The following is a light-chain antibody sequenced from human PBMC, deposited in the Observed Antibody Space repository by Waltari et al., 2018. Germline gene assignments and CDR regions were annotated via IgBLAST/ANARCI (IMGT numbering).Light chain of an antibody. CDR3: QQSFKTPYS. V-gene: IGKV1-39*01. Sequence: MTQSPSSLSASVGDRVTITCRASQSISAYLNWYQQKPGKAPTLLIYTASNLQSGVPSRFSGSGSGTDFTLTINSLQPEDFATYYCQQSFKTPYSFGQGTHLDIK. CDR2: TAS. J-gene: IGKJ2*03. CDR1: QSISAY.